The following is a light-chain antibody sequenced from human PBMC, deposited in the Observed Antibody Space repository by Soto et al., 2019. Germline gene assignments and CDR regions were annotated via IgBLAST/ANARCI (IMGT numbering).Light chain of an antibody. Sequence: EKVMTQSPVTLSASPGERATLSCRASQNINTNLVWYQQKPGQAPRLLIYGASTRATGIPARFSGSGSETEFTLTISSLQSEDSAVYCCQEYNNWPPGTFGQGTKVEIK. CDR2: GAS. V-gene: IGKV3-15*01. CDR1: QNINTN. J-gene: IGKJ1*01. CDR3: QEYNNWPPGT.